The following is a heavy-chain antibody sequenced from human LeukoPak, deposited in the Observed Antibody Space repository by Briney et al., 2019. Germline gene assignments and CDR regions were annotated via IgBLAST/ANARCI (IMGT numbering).Heavy chain of an antibody. CDR2: INDDGSAT. V-gene: IGHV3-74*01. J-gene: IGHJ4*02. CDR3: AKDRELDFDY. Sequence: GGSLRLSCAASGFTFSNYWMHWVRQVPGKGLVWVSRINDDGSATFYADSVKGRFTISRDNSKNTLYLQMNSLRAEDTAVYYCAKDRELDFDYWGQGTLVTVSS. D-gene: IGHD1-26*01. CDR1: GFTFSNYW.